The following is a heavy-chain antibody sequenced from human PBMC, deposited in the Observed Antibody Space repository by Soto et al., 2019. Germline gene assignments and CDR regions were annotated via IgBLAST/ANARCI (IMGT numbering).Heavy chain of an antibody. D-gene: IGHD4-4*01. Sequence: SETLSLTCTVSGGSISSYYWSWIRQPPGKGLEWIGYIYYSGSTNYNPSLKSRVTISVDTSKNQFSLKLSSVTAADTAVYYCARGNSNYHYYYYYYMDVWGKGTTVTVSS. V-gene: IGHV4-59*01. CDR3: ARGNSNYHYYYYYYMDV. J-gene: IGHJ6*03. CDR2: IYYSGST. CDR1: GGSISSYY.